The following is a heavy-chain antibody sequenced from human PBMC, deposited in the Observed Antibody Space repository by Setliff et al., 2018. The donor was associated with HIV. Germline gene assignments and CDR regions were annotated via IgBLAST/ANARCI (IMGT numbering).Heavy chain of an antibody. CDR3: TTDIKWIQLWYPDGYFDY. D-gene: IGHD5-18*01. CDR1: GFTFSYAW. CDR2: IKTKADGGTT. J-gene: IGHJ4*02. Sequence: GGSLRLSCAASGFTFSYAWMSWVRQAPGKGLEWVGRIKTKADGGTTDYAAPVKGRLTISRDDSKNTLYLQMNSLKTEDTAVYYCTTDIKWIQLWYPDGYFDYWGQGTLVTVSS. V-gene: IGHV3-15*01.